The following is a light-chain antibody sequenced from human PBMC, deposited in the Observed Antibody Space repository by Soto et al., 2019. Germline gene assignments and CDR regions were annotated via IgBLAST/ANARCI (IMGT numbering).Light chain of an antibody. CDR3: QQFNSYS. Sequence: EIQLTQSPSFLSASVGDKVTIICRASQGIGSYLAWYKQRPGKAPNLLIYGASTLQGGVPSRFSGSGSGIEFTLTISRLQPDEFATYYCQQFNSYSFGEGTKVDI. V-gene: IGKV1-9*01. CDR1: QGIGSY. J-gene: IGKJ1*01. CDR2: GAS.